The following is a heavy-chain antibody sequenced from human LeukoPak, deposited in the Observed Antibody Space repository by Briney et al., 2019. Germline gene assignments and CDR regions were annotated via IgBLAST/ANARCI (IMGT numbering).Heavy chain of an antibody. Sequence: GASVKVSCKASGYTFSDYYIHWVRQAPGQGLEWMGWIDPHSGDTNYAQKLQGRVTMTTDTSTSTAYMELRSLRSDDTAVYYCARVHNYDFWSGYWLPTRSYFDYWGQGTLVTVSS. CDR2: IDPHSGDT. V-gene: IGHV1-18*04. CDR1: GYTFSDYY. CDR3: ARVHNYDFWSGYWLPTRSYFDY. J-gene: IGHJ4*02. D-gene: IGHD3-3*01.